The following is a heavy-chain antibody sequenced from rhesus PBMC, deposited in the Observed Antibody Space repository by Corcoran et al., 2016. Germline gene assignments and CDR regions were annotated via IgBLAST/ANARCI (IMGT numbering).Heavy chain of an antibody. CDR2: IYGSGGST. J-gene: IGHJ4*01. D-gene: IGHD4-23*01. V-gene: IGHV4-160*01. CDR3: ARAEYTVTDY. CDR1: GGSISDSYY. Sequence: QVQLQESGPGLVTPSETLSLTCTVSGGSISDSYYWSWIRQPPGKGLEWMGRIYGSGGSTNYNPSLKRRVTISRATSQNQFSLKLSSVTAADTAVYYCARAEYTVTDYWGQGVLVTVSS.